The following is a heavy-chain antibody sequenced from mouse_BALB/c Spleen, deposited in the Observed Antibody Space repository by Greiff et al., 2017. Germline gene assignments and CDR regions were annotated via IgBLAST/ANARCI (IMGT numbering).Heavy chain of an antibody. V-gene: IGHV5-17*02. CDR1: GFTFSSFG. D-gene: IGHD3-1*01. J-gene: IGHJ2*01. CDR3: ARAKVRTTGVDY. CDR2: ISSGSSTI. Sequence: EVQRVESGGGLVQPGGSRKLSCAASGFTFSSFGMHWVRQAPEKGLEWVAYISSGSSTIYYADTVKGRFTISRDNPKNTLFLQMTSLRSEDTAMYYCARAKVRTTGVDYWGQGTTLTVSS.